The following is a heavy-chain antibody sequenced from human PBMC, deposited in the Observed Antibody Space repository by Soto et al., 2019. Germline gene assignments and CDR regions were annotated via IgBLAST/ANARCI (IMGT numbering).Heavy chain of an antibody. V-gene: IGHV3-21*01. CDR2: ISSSSSYI. CDR3: ARDWERGWDPNRAFDY. CDR1: GFTFSSYS. D-gene: IGHD7-27*01. Sequence: PGGSLRLSCAASGFTFSSYSMNWVRQAPGKGLEWVSSISSSSSYIYYADSVKGRFTISRDNAKNSLYLQMNSLRAEDTAVYYCARDWERGWDPNRAFDYWGQGTLVTVSS. J-gene: IGHJ4*02.